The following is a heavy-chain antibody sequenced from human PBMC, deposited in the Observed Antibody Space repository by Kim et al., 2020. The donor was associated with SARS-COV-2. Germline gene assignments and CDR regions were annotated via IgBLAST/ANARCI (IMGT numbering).Heavy chain of an antibody. CDR3: ARAEGGSDRADDAFDI. J-gene: IGHJ3*02. CDR2: IYYSGST. D-gene: IGHD1-26*01. CDR1: GGSISSYY. V-gene: IGHV4-59*08. Sequence: SETLSLTCTVSGGSISSYYWSWIRQPPGKGLEWIGYIYYSGSTNYNPSLKSRVTISVDTSKNQFSLKLSSVTAADTAVYYCARAEGGSDRADDAFDIWGQGTMVTVSS.